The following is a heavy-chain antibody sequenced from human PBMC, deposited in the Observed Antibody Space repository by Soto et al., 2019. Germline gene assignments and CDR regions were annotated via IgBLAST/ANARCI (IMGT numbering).Heavy chain of an antibody. CDR3: ARDEAREAGPNYYYYGMDV. V-gene: IGHV1-3*01. Sequence: ASVKVSCKASVYTFTSYAMHWVRQAHGQRLEWMGWINAGNGNTKYSQKFQGRVTITGDTSASTAYMELSSLRPEDTAVYYCARDEAREAGPNYYYYGMDVWGQGTTVTVS. CDR2: INAGNGNT. J-gene: IGHJ6*02. CDR1: VYTFTSYA.